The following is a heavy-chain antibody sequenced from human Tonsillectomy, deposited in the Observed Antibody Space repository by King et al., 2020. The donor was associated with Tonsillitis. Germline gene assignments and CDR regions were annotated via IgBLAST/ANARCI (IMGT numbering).Heavy chain of an antibody. CDR3: ARALWSGYLDAFDI. Sequence: VQLQESGPGLVKPSQTLSLTCTVSGGSISSGSYYWNCIRQPAGKGLEWIGRIYTSGSTNYNPSLKSRVTMSVDTSKNQVSLKLSSVTAADTAVYYCARALWSGYLDAFDIWGQGTMVTVSS. J-gene: IGHJ3*02. V-gene: IGHV4-61*02. CDR2: IYTSGST. CDR1: GGSISSGSYY. D-gene: IGHD3-3*01.